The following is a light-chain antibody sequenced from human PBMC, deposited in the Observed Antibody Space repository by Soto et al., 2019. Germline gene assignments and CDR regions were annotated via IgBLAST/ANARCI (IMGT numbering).Light chain of an antibody. CDR1: SSDVGGYSY. V-gene: IGLV2-8*01. Sequence: QSVLTQPPSASGSPGQSVAISCTGTSSDVGGYSYVSWYQQHPGKAPKLIIYEVNKRPSGVPDRFSGSKSGNTASLTVSGLQAEDEADYYCSSYAGSSNVFGTGTKVTVL. CDR2: EVN. CDR3: SSYAGSSNV. J-gene: IGLJ1*01.